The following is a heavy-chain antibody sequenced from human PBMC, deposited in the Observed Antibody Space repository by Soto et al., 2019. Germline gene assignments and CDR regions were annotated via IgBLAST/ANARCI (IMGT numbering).Heavy chain of an antibody. CDR3: ARGQLFTMVRGVDYYYYGMDV. D-gene: IGHD3-10*01. V-gene: IGHV1-69*05. J-gene: IGHJ6*02. CDR2: IIPIFGTA. CDR1: GGTFSSYA. Sequence: SVKVSFKASGGTFSSYAISWVRQAPGQGLEWMGGIIPIFGTANYAQKFQGRVTITTDESTSTAYMELSSLRSEDTAVYYCARGQLFTMVRGVDYYYYGMDVWR.